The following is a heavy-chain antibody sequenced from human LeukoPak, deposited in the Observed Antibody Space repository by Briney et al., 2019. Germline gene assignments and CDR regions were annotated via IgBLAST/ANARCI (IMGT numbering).Heavy chain of an antibody. D-gene: IGHD6-13*01. CDR2: IYYSGST. CDR1: GASINNYY. V-gene: IGHV4-59*01. J-gene: IGHJ4*02. CDR3: ARGSLAAPDY. Sequence: SETLSLTCTVSGASINNYYWSWLRQPPGKGLEWIGYIYYSGSTTYNPYLKSRVTISVDTSRIHFSLKLNSVTTADTAVYYCARGSLAAPDYWGPGTLVIVSS.